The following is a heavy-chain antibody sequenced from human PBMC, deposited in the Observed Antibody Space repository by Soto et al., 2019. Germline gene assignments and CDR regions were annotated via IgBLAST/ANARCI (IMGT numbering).Heavy chain of an antibody. D-gene: IGHD3-10*01. CDR1: GGSISSASSS. J-gene: IGHJ6*02. CDR3: ARGVGGFGELLRDYYYYGMDV. CDR2: IYHSGRT. Sequence: QLQLQESGSGLVKPSQTLSLTCAVSGGSISSASSSWTWIRQPPGKGLEWIGYIYHSGRTYYNPSLKSRVTISVDRSKSQFYLKLSSVTAADTAVYYCARGVGGFGELLRDYYYYGMDVWGQGTTVTVSS. V-gene: IGHV4-30-2*01.